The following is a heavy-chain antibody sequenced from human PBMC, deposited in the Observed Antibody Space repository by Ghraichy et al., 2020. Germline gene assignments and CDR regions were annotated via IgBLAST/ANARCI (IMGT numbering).Heavy chain of an antibody. CDR3: ARLSVLPRGVNWFDP. CDR2: INPSGGST. V-gene: IGHV1-46*01. Sequence: ASVKVSCKASGYTFTSYYMHWVRQAPGQGLEWMGIINPSGGSTSYAQKFQGRVTMTRDTSTSTVYMELSSLRSEDTAVYYCARLSVLPRGVNWFDPWGQGTLVTVSS. D-gene: IGHD2/OR15-2a*01. J-gene: IGHJ5*02. CDR1: GYTFTSYY.